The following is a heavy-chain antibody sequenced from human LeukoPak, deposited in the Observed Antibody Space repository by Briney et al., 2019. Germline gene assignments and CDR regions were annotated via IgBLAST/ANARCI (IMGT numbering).Heavy chain of an antibody. V-gene: IGHV3-23*01. D-gene: IGHD5-24*01. Sequence: GGSLRLSCVGSGFSFSTYDMGWVRQTPGKGLEWVSAISTTGGYTEDADSVKGRVTISRDNSQNTLFLQMHSLRAADTAVYYCAKKPATIKFPFDIWGQGTLVTVSP. CDR1: GFSFSTYD. CDR3: AKKPATIKFPFDI. J-gene: IGHJ4*02. CDR2: ISTTGGYT.